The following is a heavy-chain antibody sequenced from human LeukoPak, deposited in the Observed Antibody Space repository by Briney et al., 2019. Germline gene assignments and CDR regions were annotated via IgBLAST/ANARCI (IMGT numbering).Heavy chain of an antibody. CDR1: GGSITNSDYY. CDR2: IYYSGST. D-gene: IGHD3-10*01. Sequence: SETLSLTCTVSGGSITNSDYYWSWLRQPPGKGLELIGYIYYSGSTSYNPSLKSRLTISIDTSKSQFSLKLNSVTAADTAVYYCARGLVYFGSGTSYNYCHFDHWGQGTLVTVSS. CDR3: ARGLVYFGSGTSYNYCHFDH. V-gene: IGHV4-30-4*01. J-gene: IGHJ4*02.